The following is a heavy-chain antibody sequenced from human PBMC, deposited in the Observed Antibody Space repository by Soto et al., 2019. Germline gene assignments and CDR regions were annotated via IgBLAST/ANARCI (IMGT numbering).Heavy chain of an antibody. CDR3: AKAQYYDFWSGSTPNYSYYGMDV. J-gene: IGHJ6*02. CDR1: GFTFSSYA. Sequence: PGGSLRLSCAASGFTFSSYAMSWVRQAPGKGLEWVSAISGSGGSTYYADSVKGRFTISRDNSKNTLYLQMNSLRAEDTAVYYCAKAQYYDFWSGSTPNYSYYGMDVWGQGTTVTVSS. V-gene: IGHV3-23*01. D-gene: IGHD3-3*01. CDR2: ISGSGGST.